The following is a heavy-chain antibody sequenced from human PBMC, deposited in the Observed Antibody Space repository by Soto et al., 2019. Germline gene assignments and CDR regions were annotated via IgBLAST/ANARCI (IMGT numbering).Heavy chain of an antibody. CDR2: IYYSGST. CDR3: ARRLPMTLFDY. J-gene: IGHJ4*02. CDR1: GGSISSYY. Sequence: SETLSLTCTVSGGSISSYYWSWIRQPPGKGLEWIGYIYYSGSTNYNPSLKSRVTISVDTSKNQFSLKLSSVTAADTAVYYCARRLPMTLFDYSCQGTLLSV. D-gene: IGHD3-22*01. V-gene: IGHV4-59*01.